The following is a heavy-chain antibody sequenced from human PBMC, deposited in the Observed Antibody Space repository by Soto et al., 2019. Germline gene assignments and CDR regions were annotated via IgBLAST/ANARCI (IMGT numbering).Heavy chain of an antibody. J-gene: IGHJ6*02. Sequence: GASVKVSCKASGYTFTSYDINWVRQATGQGLEWMGWMNPNSGNTGYAQKFQGRVTMTRNTSISTAYMELRSLRSDDTAVYYCARGSSTVTYYYYYGMDVWGQGTTVTVSS. CDR2: MNPNSGNT. D-gene: IGHD4-4*01. CDR3: ARGSSTVTYYYYYGMDV. CDR1: GYTFTSYD. V-gene: IGHV1-8*01.